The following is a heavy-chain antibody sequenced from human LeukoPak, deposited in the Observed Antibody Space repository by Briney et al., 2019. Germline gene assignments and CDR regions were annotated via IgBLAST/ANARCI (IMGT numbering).Heavy chain of an antibody. CDR3: ARSDGLGGSGTTVSY. CDR1: GGSISGYY. CDR2: IHTSGTT. V-gene: IGHV4-4*07. D-gene: IGHD1-7*01. J-gene: IGHJ4*02. Sequence: SETLSLTCTVSGGSISGYYWSWIRQPAGKALEWIGRIHTSGTTNYNPSLKSRVAMSVDTSKSQFSLKLNSVTAADTAVYYCARSDGLGGSGTTVSYWGQGTLVTVSS.